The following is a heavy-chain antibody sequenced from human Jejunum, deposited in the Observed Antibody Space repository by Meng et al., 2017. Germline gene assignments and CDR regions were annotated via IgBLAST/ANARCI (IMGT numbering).Heavy chain of an antibody. D-gene: IGHD6-19*01. V-gene: IGHV4-59*11. Sequence: SETLSLTCTVSGGSLSGHYWSWIRQPPGKGLEWIGHIYYSGNIKYNPSLKRRVTIALDTSANHFSLQLNSVTAADTAVYYCSSAGSSGWYWDFVLWGRGTLVTVSS. CDR1: GGSLSGHY. CDR3: SSAGSSGWYWDFVL. J-gene: IGHJ2*01. CDR2: IYYSGNI.